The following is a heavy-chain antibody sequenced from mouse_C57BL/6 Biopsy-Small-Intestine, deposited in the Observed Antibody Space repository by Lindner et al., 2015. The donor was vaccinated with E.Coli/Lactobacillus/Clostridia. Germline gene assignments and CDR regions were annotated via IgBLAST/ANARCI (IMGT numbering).Heavy chain of an antibody. CDR2: IYPDNGGT. Sequence: VQLQESGPELVKPGDSVKMSCKASGNTFTDYSMDWVKQSHGKSLEWIGYIYPDNGGTTYNQKFKGKATLTVDKSSSTAYMELHSLTSEDSAVYYCARSRGYLDYWGQGTTLTVSS. D-gene: IGHD2-2*01. V-gene: IGHV1-34*02. CDR3: ARSRGYLDY. CDR1: GNTFTDYS. J-gene: IGHJ2*01.